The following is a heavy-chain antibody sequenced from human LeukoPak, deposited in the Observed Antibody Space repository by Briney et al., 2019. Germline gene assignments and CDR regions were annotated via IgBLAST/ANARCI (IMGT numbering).Heavy chain of an antibody. V-gene: IGHV1-69*13. CDR2: IIPIFGTA. J-gene: IGHJ4*02. CDR3: ARAPRAVYCSGGSCYYFDY. CDR1: GGTFSSYA. Sequence: SVKVSCKASGGTFSSYAISWVRQAPGQGLEWMGGIIPIFGTANYAQKFQGRVTITADESTSTAYMELSSLRSEDTAVYYCARAPRAVYCSGGSCYYFDYWGQGTLVTVSS. D-gene: IGHD2-15*01.